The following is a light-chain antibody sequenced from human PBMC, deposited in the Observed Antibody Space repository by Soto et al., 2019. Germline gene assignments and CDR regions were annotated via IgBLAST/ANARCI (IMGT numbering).Light chain of an antibody. Sequence: EIGLTQSPATLSFSPGERATLSCRASQSVSSYLAWYQQKPGQAPRLLIYDASNRATGIPARFSGSGSGTDFTLTISSLEPEDFAVYYCQQRSNWPPITFGQGTRLEI. J-gene: IGKJ5*01. V-gene: IGKV3-11*01. CDR3: QQRSNWPPIT. CDR2: DAS. CDR1: QSVSSY.